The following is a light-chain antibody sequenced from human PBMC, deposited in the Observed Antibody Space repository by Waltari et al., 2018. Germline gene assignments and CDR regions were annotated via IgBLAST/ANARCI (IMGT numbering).Light chain of an antibody. J-gene: IGLJ1*01. Sequence: QSALTQPAAVSGSPGQSITISCTGTSSDVGGYKYVSWFQQKPGEVPKLILYEVNHRPSGVSNRFSGSKSGNTASLTISGLQAEDEADYFCSSYTRISTFVFGTGTEVSVL. CDR1: SSDVGGYKY. CDR2: EVN. CDR3: SSYTRISTFV. V-gene: IGLV2-14*01.